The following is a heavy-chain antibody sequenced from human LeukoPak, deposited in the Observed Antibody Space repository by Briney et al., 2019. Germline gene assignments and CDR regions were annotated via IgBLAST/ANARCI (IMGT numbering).Heavy chain of an antibody. V-gene: IGHV6-1*01. J-gene: IGHJ2*01. D-gene: IGHD6-13*01. CDR1: GDSVSSNSAA. Sequence: SQTLSLTCAISGDSVSSNSAAWNWIRQSPSRGLEWLGRTYYRSKWYNDYAVSVKSRITINPDTSKNQFSLQLNSVTPEDTAVYYCARAAPFSGSWSLYWYFDLWGRGTLVTVSS. CDR2: TYYRSKWYN. CDR3: ARAAPFSGSWSLYWYFDL.